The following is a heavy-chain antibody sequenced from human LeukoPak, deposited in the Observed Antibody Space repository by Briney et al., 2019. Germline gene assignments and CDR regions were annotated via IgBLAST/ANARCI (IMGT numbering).Heavy chain of an antibody. CDR2: IYYSGST. CDR3: ARSPLLRYFDWLLSPHIFDY. Sequence: PSETLSLTCTVSGGSISSSSYYWGWIRQPPGKGLEWIGGIYYSGSTYYNPSLKSRVTISVDTSKNQFSLKLSSVTAADTAVYYCARSPLLRYFDWLLSPHIFDYWGQGTLVTVSS. J-gene: IGHJ4*02. V-gene: IGHV4-39*01. D-gene: IGHD3-9*01. CDR1: GGSISSSSYY.